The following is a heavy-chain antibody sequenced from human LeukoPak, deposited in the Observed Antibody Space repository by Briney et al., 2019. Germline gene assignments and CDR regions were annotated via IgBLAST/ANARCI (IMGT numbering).Heavy chain of an antibody. CDR2: ISWNSGSI. CDR3: AKWSYYYDSSSWGAFDY. CDR1: GFTFDDYA. J-gene: IGHJ4*02. Sequence: GGSLRLSCAASGFTFDDYAMHWVRQAPGKGLEWVSGISWNSGSIGYADSVKGRFTISRDNAKNSLYLQMNSLRAEDTALYYCAKWSYYYDSSSWGAFDYWGQGTLVTVSS. V-gene: IGHV3-9*01. D-gene: IGHD3-22*01.